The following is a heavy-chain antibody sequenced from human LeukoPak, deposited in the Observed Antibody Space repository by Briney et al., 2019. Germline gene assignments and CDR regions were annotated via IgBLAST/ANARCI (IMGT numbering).Heavy chain of an antibody. D-gene: IGHD2-15*01. CDR3: ARDRGPYCSGGSCYNY. Sequence: PGGSLRLSCAASGFTFSSYSMNWVRQAPGKGLEWVSYISSSSSTIYYADSVKGRFTISRDNAKNSLYLRMNSLRAEDTAVYYCARDRGPYCSGGSCYNYWGQGTLVTVSS. J-gene: IGHJ4*02. V-gene: IGHV3-48*01. CDR1: GFTFSSYS. CDR2: ISSSSSTI.